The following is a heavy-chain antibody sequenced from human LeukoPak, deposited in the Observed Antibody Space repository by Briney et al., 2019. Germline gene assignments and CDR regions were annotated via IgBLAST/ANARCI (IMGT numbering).Heavy chain of an antibody. CDR1: GFTVSSNY. D-gene: IGHD1-1*01. CDR2: IYSGGST. Sequence: PGGSLRLSCAASGFTVSSNYMTWVRQAPGKGLEWVSVIYSGGSTYYADSVKGRFTISRDNSKNTLYLQMNSLRAEDTAVYYCARAMYNWNDLYYYYYYMDVWGKGTTVTISS. J-gene: IGHJ6*03. CDR3: ARAMYNWNDLYYYYYYMDV. V-gene: IGHV3-53*01.